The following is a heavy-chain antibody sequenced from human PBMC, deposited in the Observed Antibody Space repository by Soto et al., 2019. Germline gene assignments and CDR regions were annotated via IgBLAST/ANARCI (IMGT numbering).Heavy chain of an antibody. CDR3: ARMRDEYSDYDY. Sequence: SETLSLTCAVYGGSFSGYYWSWIRQPPGKGLEWIGEINHSGSTNYNPSLKSRVTISVDTSKNQFSLKLSSVTAADTAVYYCARMRDEYSDYDYWGQGTLVTVSS. D-gene: IGHD2-21*01. V-gene: IGHV4-34*01. J-gene: IGHJ4*02. CDR1: GGSFSGYY. CDR2: INHSGST.